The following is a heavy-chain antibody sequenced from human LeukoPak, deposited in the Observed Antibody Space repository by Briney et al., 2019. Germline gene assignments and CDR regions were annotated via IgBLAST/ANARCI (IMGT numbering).Heavy chain of an antibody. CDR1: GYSLTELA. J-gene: IGHJ4*02. Sequence: ASVKVSCKISGYSLTELAIHWVRQAPGKGLEWMGGSDPEDVKTSFAEKFQGRVTFTEDTSTDTAFMELSRLRSDDTAVYYCATFQAYDSSGHLRPYFDYWGQGTLVTVSS. D-gene: IGHD3-22*01. CDR3: ATFQAYDSSGHLRPYFDY. V-gene: IGHV1-24*01. CDR2: SDPEDVKT.